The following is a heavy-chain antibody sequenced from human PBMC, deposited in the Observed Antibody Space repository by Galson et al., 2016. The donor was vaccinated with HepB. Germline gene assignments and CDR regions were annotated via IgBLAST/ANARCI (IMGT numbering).Heavy chain of an antibody. CDR1: GFTFTSYA. J-gene: IGHJ4*02. V-gene: IGHV3-23*01. CDR3: ARAWIHLYDLDY. CDR2: ITGSGAGT. D-gene: IGHD5-18*01. Sequence: SLRLSCAASGFTFTSYAMSWVRQAPGKGLEWVSGITGSGAGTYYADSVKGRFTISRDNPKNTLYLQMNSLRAEDTAVYYCARAWIHLYDLDYWGQGALVTVSS.